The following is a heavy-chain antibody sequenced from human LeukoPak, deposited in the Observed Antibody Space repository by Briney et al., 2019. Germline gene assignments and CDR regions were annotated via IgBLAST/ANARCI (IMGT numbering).Heavy chain of an antibody. J-gene: IGHJ5*02. CDR3: ARRNYDILSGDWFDP. CDR1: GGSISSFY. D-gene: IGHD3-9*01. Sequence: PSETLSLTCTVSGGSISSFYCSWIRQPPGKGQEWIGYIYYSGSTNYNPSLKSRVTISVDTSKNQFSLKLSSVTAADTAVYYCARRNYDILSGDWFDPWGQGTLVTVSS. CDR2: IYYSGST. V-gene: IGHV4-59*08.